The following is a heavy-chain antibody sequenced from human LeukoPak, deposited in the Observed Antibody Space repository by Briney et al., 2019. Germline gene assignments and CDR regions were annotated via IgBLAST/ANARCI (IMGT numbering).Heavy chain of an antibody. CDR2: ISSSSSYI. CDR1: GFTFSSYS. D-gene: IGHD5-24*01. Sequence: GSLGLSCAASGFTFSSYSMNWVRQAPGKGLEWVSSISSSSSYIYYADSVKGRFTISRDNAKNSLYLQMNSLRAEDTAVYYCARSGWLQLGRVDYWGQGTLVTVSS. V-gene: IGHV3-21*01. J-gene: IGHJ4*02. CDR3: ARSGWLQLGRVDY.